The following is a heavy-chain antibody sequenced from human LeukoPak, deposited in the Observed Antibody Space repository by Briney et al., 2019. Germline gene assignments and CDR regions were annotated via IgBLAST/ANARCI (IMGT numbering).Heavy chain of an antibody. J-gene: IGHJ4*02. V-gene: IGHV1-24*01. CDR1: GYTLTELS. D-gene: IGHD2-2*01. CDR2: FDPEDGET. Sequence: ASVKVSCTVSGYTLTELSMHWVRQAPGKGLEWMGGFDPEDGETIYAQKFQGRVTMTEDTSTDTAYMELSSLRSEDTAVYYCATDCSSTSCYLFDYWGQGTLVTVSS. CDR3: ATDCSSTSCYLFDY.